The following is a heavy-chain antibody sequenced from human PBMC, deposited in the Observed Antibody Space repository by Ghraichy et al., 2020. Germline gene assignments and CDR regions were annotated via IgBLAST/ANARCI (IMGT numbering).Heavy chain of an antibody. CDR1: GFTFSRYN. D-gene: IGHD2-15*01. CDR2: ISSSSDIV. J-gene: IGHJ4*02. V-gene: IGHV3-48*04. CDR3: AREYCSGGSCYFGTGGSHFDY. Sequence: GVLNISCAASGFTFSRYNMNWVRQAPGKGLEWVSYISSSSDIVYYADSVKGRFTISRDNAMNSLSLQMNSLRAEDTAVYYCAREYCSGGSCYFGTGGSHFDYWGQGTLVTVSS.